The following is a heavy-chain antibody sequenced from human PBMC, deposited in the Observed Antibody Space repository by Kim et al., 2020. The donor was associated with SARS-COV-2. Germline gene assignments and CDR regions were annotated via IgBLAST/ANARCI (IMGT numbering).Heavy chain of an antibody. CDR3: DLGDY. Sequence: SDDGSNKYYADSVKGRFTISRDNSKKTLYLQMNSLRAEDTAVYYCDLGDYWGQGTLVTVSS. V-gene: IGHV3-30*03. J-gene: IGHJ4*02. CDR2: SDDGSNK.